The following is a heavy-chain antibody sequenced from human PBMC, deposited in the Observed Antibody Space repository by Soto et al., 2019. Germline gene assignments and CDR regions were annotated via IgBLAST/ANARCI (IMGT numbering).Heavy chain of an antibody. D-gene: IGHD1-7*01. J-gene: IGHJ6*02. CDR3: ARDTHNWNYVMNYYYGMDV. Sequence: ASVKVSCKASGYTFTSYYMHWVRQAPGQGLEWMGIINPSGGSTSYAQKFQGRVTMTRDTSTSTVYMELSSLRSEDTAVYYCARDTHNWNYVMNYYYGMDVWGQGTTVTVSS. CDR1: GYTFTSYY. V-gene: IGHV1-46*01. CDR2: INPSGGST.